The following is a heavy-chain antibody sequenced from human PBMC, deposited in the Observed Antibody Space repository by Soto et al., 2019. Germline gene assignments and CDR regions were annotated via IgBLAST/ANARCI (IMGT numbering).Heavy chain of an antibody. Sequence: QVQLVESGGGVVQPGRSLRLSCAASGFTFSSYGMHWVRQAPGKGLEWVAVISYDGSNKYYADSVKGRFTISRDNSKNTLYLQMNSLRAEDTAVYYCAKTWYSSGWYHGPYVYWGQGTLVTVSS. CDR2: ISYDGSNK. CDR3: AKTWYSSGWYHGPYVY. D-gene: IGHD6-19*01. J-gene: IGHJ4*02. CDR1: GFTFSSYG. V-gene: IGHV3-30*18.